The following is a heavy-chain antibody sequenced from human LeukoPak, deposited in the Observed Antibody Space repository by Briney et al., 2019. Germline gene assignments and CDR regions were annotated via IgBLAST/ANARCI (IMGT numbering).Heavy chain of an antibody. Sequence: PGGSLGLACEASGFTFSRFIMSWVRQAPGKGLEWVSSITSSSTYIYYADSVKGRFTISRDNAKNSLYLQMNSLRAEDTAVYYCTRDVFATVPAASYYYIDVWGKGTTVTVSS. CDR3: TRDVFATVPAASYYYIDV. J-gene: IGHJ6*03. D-gene: IGHD2-2*01. CDR2: ITSSSTYI. V-gene: IGHV3-21*01. CDR1: GFTFSRFI.